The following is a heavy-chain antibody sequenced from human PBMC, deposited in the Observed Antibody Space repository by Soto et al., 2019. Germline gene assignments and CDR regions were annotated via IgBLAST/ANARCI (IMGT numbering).Heavy chain of an antibody. V-gene: IGHV1-69*13. D-gene: IGHD6-6*01. CDR1: GGTFSSYA. CDR2: IIPIFGTA. J-gene: IGHJ6*02. CDR3: ARDRQLVLLGYYYYGMDV. Sequence: SVKVSCKASGGTFSSYAISWVRQAPGQGLEWMGGIIPIFGTANYAQKFQGRVTITADESTSTAYMELSSLRSEDTAVYYCARDRQLVLLGYYYYGMDVWGQGTTVTVSS.